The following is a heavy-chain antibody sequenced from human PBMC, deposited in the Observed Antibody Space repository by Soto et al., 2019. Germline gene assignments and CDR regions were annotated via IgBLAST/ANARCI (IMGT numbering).Heavy chain of an antibody. V-gene: IGHV3-30-3*01. Sequence: QVQLVESGGGVVQPGRSLRLSCAASGFTFSSYAMNWVRQAPGKGLEWVAVISYDGSNKYYADSVKGRFTISRDNSKNTLYLRMNSLRDEDTAVYYCASTMDVWGQGTTVTVSS. CDR3: ASTMDV. J-gene: IGHJ6*02. CDR1: GFTFSSYA. CDR2: ISYDGSNK.